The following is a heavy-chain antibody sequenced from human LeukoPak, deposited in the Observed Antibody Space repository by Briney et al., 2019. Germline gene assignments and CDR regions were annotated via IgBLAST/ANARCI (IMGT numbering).Heavy chain of an antibody. CDR3: ARQPTTVTTNDAFDI. CDR2: IYYSGSA. Sequence: SETLSLTCTVSGGSISSYYWNWIRQPPGKGLERIGHIYYSGSANYNPSLKSRVTISVDTSKNQFSLKLSSVTAADTAVYYCARQPTTVTTNDAFDIWGQGTMVTVSS. D-gene: IGHD4-17*01. V-gene: IGHV4-59*08. J-gene: IGHJ3*02. CDR1: GGSISSYY.